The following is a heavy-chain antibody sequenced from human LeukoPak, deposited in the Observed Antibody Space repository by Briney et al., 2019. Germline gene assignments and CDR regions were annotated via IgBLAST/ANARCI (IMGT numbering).Heavy chain of an antibody. CDR2: ISSSASIM. CDR3: ARGDKAYSYGSIDY. Sequence: SGGSLRLSCGASGFTFSSYEMNWVRQAPGKGLEWVSYISSSASIMYYADSVKGRFTVSRDNAKNSLYLQMNTLRVEDTAVYYCARGDKAYSYGSIDYWGQGTLVTVSS. V-gene: IGHV3-48*03. J-gene: IGHJ4*02. CDR1: GFTFSSYE. D-gene: IGHD5-18*01.